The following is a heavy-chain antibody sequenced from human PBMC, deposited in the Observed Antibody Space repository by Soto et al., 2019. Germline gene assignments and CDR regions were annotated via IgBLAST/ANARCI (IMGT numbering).Heavy chain of an antibody. Sequence: PSQPLSLTCGSSGDGVPINMAAWNWIRQSPSRGLEWLGRTYYRSKWYNDYAVSVKSRITINPDTSKNQFSLQLNSVTPEDTAVYYCARDNRATGGAFDIWGQGKMVTVS. CDR1: GDGVPINMAA. CDR3: ARDNRATGGAFDI. D-gene: IGHD3-10*01. CDR2: TYYRSKWYN. V-gene: IGHV6-1*01. J-gene: IGHJ3*02.